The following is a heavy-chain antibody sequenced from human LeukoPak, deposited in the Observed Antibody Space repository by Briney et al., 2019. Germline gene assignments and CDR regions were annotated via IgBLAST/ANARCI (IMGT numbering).Heavy chain of an antibody. CDR1: AFTLSSYS. J-gene: IGHJ4*02. V-gene: IGHV3-53*01. Sequence: GGSLRLSCAASAFTLSSYSMHWVRQAPGKGLEWVSVIYSGGSTYYADSVKGRFTISRDNSKNTLYLQMNSLRAEDTAVYYCARVRWSVQAYDYWGQGTLVTVSS. D-gene: IGHD6-13*01. CDR3: ARVRWSVQAYDY. CDR2: IYSGGST.